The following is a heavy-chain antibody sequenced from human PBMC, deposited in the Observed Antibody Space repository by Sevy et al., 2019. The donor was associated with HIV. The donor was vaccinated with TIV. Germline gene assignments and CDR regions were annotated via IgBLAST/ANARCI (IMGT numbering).Heavy chain of an antibody. CDR3: ATHAGIAAAGRVFDY. J-gene: IGHJ4*02. V-gene: IGHV3-72*01. CDR2: TRNKADSYTR. D-gene: IGHD6-13*01. Sequence: GGSLRLSCAASGFTFSDHYMEWVRQAPGKGLEWVGRTRNKADSYTREYAASVKGRFTISRDDSKNSQYLQMNSLKTEDTAVYYCATHAGIAAAGRVFDYWGQGSLVTVSS. CDR1: GFTFSDHY.